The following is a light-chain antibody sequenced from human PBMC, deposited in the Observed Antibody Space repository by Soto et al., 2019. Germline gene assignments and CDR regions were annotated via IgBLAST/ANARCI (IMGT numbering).Light chain of an antibody. CDR2: AAS. Sequence: DIQMTQSPSSLSASVGDRVTITCRASQRISSYLNWYQQKPGEAPKLLIYAASSLQTGVPSRFSGSGSGTDFTLTISSLQPEDFATYYCQQSYSTPPTFGGGTKV. J-gene: IGKJ4*01. CDR3: QQSYSTPPT. CDR1: QRISSY. V-gene: IGKV1-39*01.